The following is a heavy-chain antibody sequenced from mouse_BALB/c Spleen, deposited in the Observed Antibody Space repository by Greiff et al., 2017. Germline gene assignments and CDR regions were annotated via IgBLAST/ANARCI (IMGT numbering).Heavy chain of an antibody. CDR1: GFNIKDTY. J-gene: IGHJ2*01. V-gene: IGHV14-3*02. CDR3: ASYGNYDY. D-gene: IGHD2-1*01. CDR2: IDPANGNT. Sequence: VHVKQSGAELVKPGASVKLSCTASGFNIKDTYMHWVKQRPEQGLEWIGRIDPANGNTKYDPKFQGKATITADTSSNTAYLQLSSLTSEDTAVYYCASYGNYDYWGQGTTLTVSS.